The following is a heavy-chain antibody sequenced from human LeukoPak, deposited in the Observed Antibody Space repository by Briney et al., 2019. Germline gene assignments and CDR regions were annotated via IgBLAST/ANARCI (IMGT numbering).Heavy chain of an antibody. V-gene: IGHV5-51*01. CDR1: GYSFAGYW. D-gene: IGHD5-18*01. CDR3: ARMDTLLDY. J-gene: IGHJ4*02. CDR2: IYPVDSET. Sequence: GESLKISFKGSGYSFAGYWIGWGRPRPGKGVEWMGLIYPVDSETRYSPSFQGQVTISADKSISPAYLQWSSLRASDSAMYYCARMDTLLDYGGQGTLVTVS.